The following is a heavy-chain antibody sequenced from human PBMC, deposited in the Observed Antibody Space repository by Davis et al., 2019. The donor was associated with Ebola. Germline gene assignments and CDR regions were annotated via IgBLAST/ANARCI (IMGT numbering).Heavy chain of an antibody. J-gene: IGHJ4*02. D-gene: IGHD6-13*01. CDR2: ISISSSTI. V-gene: IGHV3-48*02. CDR3: ARGGYSSSWYYFDY. CDR1: GFTFSSYS. Sequence: LSLTCAASGFTFSSYSMNWVRQAPGKGLEWVSYISISSSTIYYADSVKGRFTISRDNAKNSLYLQMNSLRDEDTAVYYCARGGYSSSWYYFDYWGQGTLVTVSS.